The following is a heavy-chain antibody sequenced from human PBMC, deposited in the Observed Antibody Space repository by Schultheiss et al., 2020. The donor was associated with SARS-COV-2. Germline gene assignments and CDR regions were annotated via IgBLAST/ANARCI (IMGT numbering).Heavy chain of an antibody. D-gene: IGHD2-21*01. J-gene: IGHJ6*02. V-gene: IGHV3-30*03. CDR3: ARDLFTYGTYGMDV. CDR1: GFTFSSYG. Sequence: GGSLRLSCAASGFTFSSYGMHWVRQAPGKGLEWVAVISYDGSNKYYADSVKGRFTISRDNSKNTLYLQMNSLRAEDTAVYYCARDLFTYGTYGMDVWGQGATVTVSS. CDR2: ISYDGSNK.